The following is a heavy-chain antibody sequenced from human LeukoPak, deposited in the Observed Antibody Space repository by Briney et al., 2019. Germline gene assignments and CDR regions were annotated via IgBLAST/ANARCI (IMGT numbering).Heavy chain of an antibody. D-gene: IGHD2-8*01. CDR1: GFTVSSNY. Sequence: PGGFLRLSCAASGFTVSSNYMSWVRQAPGKGLEWVSVIYSGGSTYYADSVKGRFTISRDNSKNTLYLQMNSLRAEDTAVYYCAREDIVLMVYDYWGQGTLVTVSS. CDR2: IYSGGST. V-gene: IGHV3-53*01. CDR3: AREDIVLMVYDY. J-gene: IGHJ4*02.